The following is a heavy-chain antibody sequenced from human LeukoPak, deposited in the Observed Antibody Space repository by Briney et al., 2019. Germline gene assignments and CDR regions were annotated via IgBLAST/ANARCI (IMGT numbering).Heavy chain of an antibody. D-gene: IGHD3-3*01. V-gene: IGHV3-74*01. Sequence: GGSLRLSCVTSGFSFSSYWMHWVRQAPGKGLVWVSRVNSDESIINYADSVKGRFTISRDNAKNTLYLQMNSLRAEDTAVYYCAKGYDFWSGYWYDYWGQGTLVTVSS. CDR2: VNSDESII. J-gene: IGHJ4*02. CDR3: AKGYDFWSGYWYDY. CDR1: GFSFSSYW.